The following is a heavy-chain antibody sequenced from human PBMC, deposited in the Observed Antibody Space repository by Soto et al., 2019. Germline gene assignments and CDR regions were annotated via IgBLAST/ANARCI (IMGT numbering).Heavy chain of an antibody. CDR2: IYHTGST. D-gene: IGHD2-8*02. CDR3: ARVFSNFWYFFDF. Sequence: SETLSLTCRVSGAYSSTDYYSWSWIRQPPGKGLEWMGNIYHTGSTHYNPSLKSRVTISVDKSKKQFSRKLSSVTAADTAVYYCARVFSNFWYFFDFWGEGSLVTFSA. J-gene: IGHJ4*02. V-gene: IGHV4-30-2*01. CDR1: GAYSSTDYYS.